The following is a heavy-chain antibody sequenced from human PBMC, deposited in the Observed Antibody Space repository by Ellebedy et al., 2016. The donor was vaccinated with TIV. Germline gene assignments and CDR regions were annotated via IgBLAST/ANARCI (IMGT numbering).Heavy chain of an antibody. CDR3: ARLTNSGYDSRGYFDP. CDR1: GEGTFTPHT. J-gene: IGHJ5*02. D-gene: IGHD5-12*01. Sequence: SVKVSCXTSGEGTFTPHTVTWLRQAPGEGLERVGDFTPLFGTPNYAQTLQGRVTITADESTWTHYLELNTLTSADTAVYYCARLTNSGYDSRGYFDPWGQGTLVTVSS. CDR2: FTPLFGTP. V-gene: IGHV1-69*13.